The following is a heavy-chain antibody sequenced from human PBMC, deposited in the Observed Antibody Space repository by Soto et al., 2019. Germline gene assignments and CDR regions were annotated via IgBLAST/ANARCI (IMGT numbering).Heavy chain of an antibody. CDR3: ARDPTLPDGMDNSGYDSRNRYYYYYGMDV. D-gene: IGHD5-12*01. CDR2: IWYDGSNK. V-gene: IGHV3-33*01. J-gene: IGHJ6*02. Sequence: PGGSLRLSCAASGFTFSSYGMHWVRQAPGKGLEWVAVIWYDGSNKYYADSVKGRFTISRDNSKNTLYLQMNSLRAEDTAVYYCARDPTLPDGMDNSGYDSRNRYYYYYGMDVWGQGTTVTVSS. CDR1: GFTFSSYG.